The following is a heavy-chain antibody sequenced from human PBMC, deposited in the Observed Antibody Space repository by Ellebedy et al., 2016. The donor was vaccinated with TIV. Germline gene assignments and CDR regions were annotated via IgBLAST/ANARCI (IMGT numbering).Heavy chain of an antibody. CDR1: GFTFSSYG. CDR3: AKSGGLSSFDI. Sequence: PGGSLRLSCAASGFTFSSYGMHWVRQAPGKGLEWVAVISYDGSNKYYADSVKGRFTISRDNSKNTLYLQMNSLRAEDTAVYYCAKSGGLSSFDIWGQGTMVTVSS. V-gene: IGHV3-30*18. D-gene: IGHD3-10*01. CDR2: ISYDGSNK. J-gene: IGHJ3*02.